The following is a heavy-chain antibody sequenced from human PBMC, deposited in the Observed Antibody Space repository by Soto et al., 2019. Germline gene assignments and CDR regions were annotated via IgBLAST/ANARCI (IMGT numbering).Heavy chain of an antibody. D-gene: IGHD3-22*01. CDR3: ARDLEASSGYPWYCDL. Sequence: QVQRGQSGAEVKKPGSSVKVSCKTSGETLSRTAITWVRQAPGQGLEWMGGIIPLFQTTNYAAKFQGRVLITADRSTNTTYLEVRSLRSEDTAGYYCARDLEASSGYPWYCDLWGRGTLVTVSS. CDR2: IIPLFQTT. J-gene: IGHJ2*01. CDR1: GETLSRTA. V-gene: IGHV1-69*06.